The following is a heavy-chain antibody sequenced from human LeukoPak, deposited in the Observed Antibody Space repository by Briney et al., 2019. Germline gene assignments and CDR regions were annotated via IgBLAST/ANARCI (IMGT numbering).Heavy chain of an antibody. CDR3: ARGGSVFTYFFDY. J-gene: IGHJ4*02. CDR2: ISASGGTT. V-gene: IGHV3-23*01. Sequence: GGSLRLSCAASGFTFSSYSMNWVRQTPGKRLEWVSAISASGGTTYYADSVKGRFTISRDSSTNTLYLQLSSLRAEGTAIYYCARGGSVFTYFFDYWGQGTLVTVSS. D-gene: IGHD3-10*01. CDR1: GFTFSSYS.